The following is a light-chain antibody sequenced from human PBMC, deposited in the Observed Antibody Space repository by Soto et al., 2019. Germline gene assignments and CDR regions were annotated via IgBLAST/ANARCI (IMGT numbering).Light chain of an antibody. CDR2: EVS. J-gene: IGLJ1*01. Sequence: QSALAQPASVSGSPGQSITISCTGTSSDVGGYNYVSWYQQHPGKAPKLMIYEVSNRPSGVSNRFSGSKSGNTASLTISGLQAEDEADYYCSSYTSSTYVFXTGTKV. CDR3: SSYTSSTYV. CDR1: SSDVGGYNY. V-gene: IGLV2-14*01.